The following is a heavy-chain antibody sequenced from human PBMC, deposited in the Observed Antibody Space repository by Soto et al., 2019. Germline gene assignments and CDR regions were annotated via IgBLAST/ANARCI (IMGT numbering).Heavy chain of an antibody. J-gene: IGHJ4*02. CDR1: GGSFSGYY. Sequence: QVQLQQWGAGLLKPSETLSLTCAVYGGSFSGYYWSWIRQPPGKGLEWIGEINHSGSTNYNPSLKSRVTISVDTSKNQFSLKLSSVTAADTAVYYCARTYSSSWYLGYWGQGTLLTDSS. CDR3: ARTYSSSWYLGY. V-gene: IGHV4-34*01. D-gene: IGHD6-13*01. CDR2: INHSGST.